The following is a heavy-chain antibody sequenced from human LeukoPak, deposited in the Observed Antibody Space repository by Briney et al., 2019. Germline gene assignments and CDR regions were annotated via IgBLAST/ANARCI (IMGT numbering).Heavy chain of an antibody. Sequence: PGGSLRLSCAASGFTFSSYAMSWVRQAPGKGLEWVSAISGSGGSTYYADSVKGRFTISRDNSKNTLYLQMNSLRAEDTAVYYCAKGVGATTSYYYYMDVWGKGTTVTVSS. CDR3: AKGVGATTSYYYYMDV. J-gene: IGHJ6*03. V-gene: IGHV3-23*01. CDR2: ISGSGGST. D-gene: IGHD1-26*01. CDR1: GFTFSSYA.